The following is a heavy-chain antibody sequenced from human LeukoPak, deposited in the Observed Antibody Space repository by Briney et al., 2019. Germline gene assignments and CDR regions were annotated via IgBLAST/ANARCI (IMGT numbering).Heavy chain of an antibody. D-gene: IGHD5-24*01. Sequence: PGGSLRLSCAASGFTFSSYGMHWVRQAPGKGLEWVAVISYDGSNKYYADSVKGRFTISRDNSKNTLYLQMNSLRAEDTAVYYCAKDRGGWLQSYFDYWGQGTLVTVSS. CDR3: AKDRGGWLQSYFDY. CDR2: ISYDGSNK. CDR1: GFTFSSYG. J-gene: IGHJ4*02. V-gene: IGHV3-30*18.